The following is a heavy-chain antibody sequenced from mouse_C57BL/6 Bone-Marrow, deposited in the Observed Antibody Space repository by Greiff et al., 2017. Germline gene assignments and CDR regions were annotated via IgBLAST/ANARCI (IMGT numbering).Heavy chain of an antibody. Sequence: QVQLQQPGAELVKPGASVKLSCKASGYTFTSYWMHWVKQRPGQGLEWIGMIHPNSGSTNYNEKFKSKATLTVDKSSSTAYMQLSSLTSEDSAVXYCARCYGSSYDWFAYWGQGTLVTVSA. D-gene: IGHD1-1*01. J-gene: IGHJ3*01. V-gene: IGHV1-64*01. CDR1: GYTFTSYW. CDR3: ARCYGSSYDWFAY. CDR2: IHPNSGST.